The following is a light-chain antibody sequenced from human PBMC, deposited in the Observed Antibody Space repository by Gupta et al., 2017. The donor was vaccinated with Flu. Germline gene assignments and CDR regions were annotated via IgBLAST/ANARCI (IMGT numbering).Light chain of an antibody. J-gene: IGKJ1*01. CDR3: QQYDSTRWT. Sequence: DIVMTQSPDSLAVSLGERATINCKSSQNVLYSSNNKNYLAWYQQRPGQPPKLLIYWASTRESGVPDRFSGSGPGTDFTLTISSLQTEDVAVYYCQQYDSTRWTFGQGTSVEIK. V-gene: IGKV4-1*01. CDR2: WAS. CDR1: QNVLYSSNNKNY.